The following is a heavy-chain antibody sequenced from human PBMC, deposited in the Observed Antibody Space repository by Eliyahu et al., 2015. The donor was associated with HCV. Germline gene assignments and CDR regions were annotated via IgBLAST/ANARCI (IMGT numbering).Heavy chain of an antibody. Sequence: EAQLVESGGDXVQPGGSLRLSCAASGLTXXRNYXXWVRQPPGKGLECISVIYTGGSTYYADSVKGRFTMSRDISKNTVYLQMNTLRAEDTAVYYCARDSMSWDNYWNGRRYGMDVWGQGTTVTVSS. V-gene: IGHV3-66*01. CDR2: IYTGGST. CDR1: GLTXXRNY. CDR3: ARDSMSWDNYWNGRRYGMDV. J-gene: IGHJ6*02. D-gene: IGHD3-3*01.